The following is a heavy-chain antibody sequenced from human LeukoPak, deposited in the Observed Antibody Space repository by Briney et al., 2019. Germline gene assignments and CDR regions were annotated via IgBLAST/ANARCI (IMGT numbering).Heavy chain of an antibody. Sequence: ASVKVSCNASGSTFTSYGTSRLRRAPGQRLEWLGWISAYNGNTNYAQKLQGRVTMTTDTSTSTAYMELRSLRSDDTAVYYCARGGYCSITSCYPDNWFAPWGQGTLVTVSS. V-gene: IGHV1-18*01. CDR2: ISAYNGNT. CDR3: ARGGYCSITSCYPDNWFAP. CDR1: GSTFTSYG. D-gene: IGHD2-2*01. J-gene: IGHJ5*02.